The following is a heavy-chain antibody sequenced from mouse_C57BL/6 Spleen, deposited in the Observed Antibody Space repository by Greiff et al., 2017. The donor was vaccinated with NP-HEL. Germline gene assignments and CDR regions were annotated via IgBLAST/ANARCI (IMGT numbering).Heavy chain of an antibody. CDR2: INPYNGGT. Sequence: EVQLQQSGPVLVKPGASVKMSCKASGYTFTDYYMNWVKQSHGKSLEWIGVINPYNGGTSYNQKFKGKATLTVDKSSSTAYMELNSLTSEDSAVYYCARDYGSSSYYYAMDYWGQGTSVTVSS. V-gene: IGHV1-19*01. CDR1: GYTFTDYY. J-gene: IGHJ4*01. D-gene: IGHD1-1*01. CDR3: ARDYGSSSYYYAMDY.